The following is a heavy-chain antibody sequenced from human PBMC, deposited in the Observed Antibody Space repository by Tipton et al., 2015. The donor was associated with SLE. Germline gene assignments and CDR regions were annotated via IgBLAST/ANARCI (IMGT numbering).Heavy chain of an antibody. CDR1: YGSISRNTYS. V-gene: IGHV4-39*07. Sequence: TLSLTCSLSYGSISRNTYSWVWIRQPPGKGPEWIGTIYNSGSTNYNPSLKSRVTISVDTSKNQFSLKLSSVTAADTAVYYCARGILEPGDYWGQGTLVTVSS. CDR2: IYNSGST. CDR3: ARGILEPGDY. D-gene: IGHD1-1*01. J-gene: IGHJ4*02.